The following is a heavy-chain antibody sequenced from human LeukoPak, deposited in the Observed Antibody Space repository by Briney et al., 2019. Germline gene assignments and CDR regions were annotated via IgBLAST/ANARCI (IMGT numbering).Heavy chain of an antibody. D-gene: IGHD5-18*01. J-gene: IGHJ4*02. CDR3: ARRGFMDTAVVDY. CDR2: IYYSGTT. Sequence: PSETLSLTCTVSGGSITSSSYYWGWIRQPPGKGLEWIGSIYYSGTTYYNPSLKSRVTISVDTSKNQFSLRLSSVTAADTAVYYCARRGFMDTAVVDYWGQGTLVTVSS. CDR1: GGSITSSSYY. V-gene: IGHV4-39*01.